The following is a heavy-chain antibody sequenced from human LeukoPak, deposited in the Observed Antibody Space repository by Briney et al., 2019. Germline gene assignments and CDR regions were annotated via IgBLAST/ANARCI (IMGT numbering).Heavy chain of an antibody. D-gene: IGHD2-2*01. CDR1: GYTFTSYY. V-gene: IGHV1-46*01. CDR3: ARDPCSSTSCRGPPWFDP. CDR2: INPSGGST. J-gene: IGHJ5*02. Sequence: GASVKVSCKASGYTFTSYYMHWVRQAPGPGLEWMGIINPSGGSTSYAQKFQGRVTMTRDTSTSTVYMELSSLRSEDTAVYYCARDPCSSTSCRGPPWFDPWGQGTLVTVSS.